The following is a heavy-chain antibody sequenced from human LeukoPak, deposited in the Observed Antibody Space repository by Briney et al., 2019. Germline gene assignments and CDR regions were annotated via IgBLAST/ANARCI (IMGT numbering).Heavy chain of an antibody. Sequence: ASVKVSCKASGYTFTSYGISWVRQAPGQGLEWMGWISAYNGNTNYAQKLQGRVTMTTDTSTSTAYMELRSLRSDDTAVYYCARDPPYYYDSSGYYDYWGXGTLVTVSS. J-gene: IGHJ4*02. V-gene: IGHV1-18*01. D-gene: IGHD3-22*01. CDR2: ISAYNGNT. CDR1: GYTFTSYG. CDR3: ARDPPYYYDSSGYYDY.